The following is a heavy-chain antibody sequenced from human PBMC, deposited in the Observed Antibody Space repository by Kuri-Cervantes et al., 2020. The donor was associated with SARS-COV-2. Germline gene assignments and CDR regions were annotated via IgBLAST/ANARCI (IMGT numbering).Heavy chain of an antibody. CDR1: GGSISSLY. J-gene: IGHJ4*02. D-gene: IGHD5-24*01. V-gene: IGHV4-59*11. Sequence: SETLSLTCTVSGGSISSLYWSWIRQPPGKGLEWIGYIYYSGSTNYNPSLKSRVTISVDTSKNQFSLKLSSVTAADTAVYYCGKVSWLQLWHRYSDSWGQGTLVTVSS. CDR2: IYYSGST. CDR3: GKVSWLQLWHRYSDS.